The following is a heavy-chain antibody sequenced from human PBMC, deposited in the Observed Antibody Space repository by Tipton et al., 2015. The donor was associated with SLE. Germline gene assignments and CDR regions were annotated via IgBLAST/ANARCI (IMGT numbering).Heavy chain of an antibody. CDR1: GFTFSSYA. J-gene: IGHJ4*02. Sequence: SLRLSCAASGFTFSSYAMSWVRQAPGKGLEWVSGISGSGGSTYNTRSVKGRFTISRDNSKNTLYLQMNSLRAEDTAVYYCAKLLSDILTGVDYWGQGTLVTVPS. CDR2: ISGSGGST. D-gene: IGHD3-9*01. CDR3: AKLLSDILTGVDY. V-gene: IGHV3-23*01.